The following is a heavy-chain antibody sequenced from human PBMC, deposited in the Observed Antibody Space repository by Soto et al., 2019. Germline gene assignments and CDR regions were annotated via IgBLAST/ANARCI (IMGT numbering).Heavy chain of an antibody. CDR1: GYTFTSYG. CDR2: ISAYNGNT. CDR3: ARESPPADY. J-gene: IGHJ4*02. V-gene: IGHV1-18*01. Sequence: QVQLVQSGAEVKKPGASVKVSCKASGYTFTSYGISWVRQAPGQGLEWMGWISAYNGNTNYAQKLQGRVTMTTDTSTSAADMELSIRRSDDTAVYYGARESPPADYWGQGTLVTVSA.